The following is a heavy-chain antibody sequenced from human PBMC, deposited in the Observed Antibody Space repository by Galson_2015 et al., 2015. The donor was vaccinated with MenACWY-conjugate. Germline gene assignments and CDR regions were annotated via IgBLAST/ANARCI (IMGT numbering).Heavy chain of an antibody. CDR3: ARARGAYCGGDCPFGP. V-gene: IGHV3-48*02. D-gene: IGHD2-21*02. CDR1: GFTFSSYS. CDR2: ISSSSSTI. Sequence: SLRLSCAASGFTFSSYSMNWVRQAPRKGLEWVSYISSSSSTIYYADSVKGRFTISRDNAKNSLYLQMNSLRDEDTAVYYCARARGAYCGGDCPFGPWGQGTLVTVSS. J-gene: IGHJ5*02.